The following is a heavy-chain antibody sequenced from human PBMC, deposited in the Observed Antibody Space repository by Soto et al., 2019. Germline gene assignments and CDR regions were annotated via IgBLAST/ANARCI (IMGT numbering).Heavy chain of an antibody. D-gene: IGHD2-2*01. J-gene: IGHJ5*02. CDR2: IYSGGST. V-gene: IGHV3-53*02. Sequence: EVQLVETGGGLIQPGGSLRLSCAASGFTVSSNYMSWFGQAPGKGLEWVSVIYSGGSTYYADSVKGRFTISRDNSKNTLYLQMNSLRAEDTAVYYCARAPAALWFDPWGQGTLVTVSS. CDR1: GFTVSSNY. CDR3: ARAPAALWFDP.